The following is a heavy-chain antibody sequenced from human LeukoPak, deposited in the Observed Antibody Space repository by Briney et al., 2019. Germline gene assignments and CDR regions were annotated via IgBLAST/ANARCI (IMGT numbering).Heavy chain of an antibody. Sequence: SETLSLTCTVSGGSISSYYWSWIRQPPGKGLEWIGYIYYSGGTNYNPSLKSRVTISVDTSKNQFSLKLSSVTAADTAVYYCARHIAVAANFDYWGQGTLVTVSS. CDR1: GGSISSYY. D-gene: IGHD6-19*01. CDR3: ARHIAVAANFDY. V-gene: IGHV4-59*08. J-gene: IGHJ4*02. CDR2: IYYSGGT.